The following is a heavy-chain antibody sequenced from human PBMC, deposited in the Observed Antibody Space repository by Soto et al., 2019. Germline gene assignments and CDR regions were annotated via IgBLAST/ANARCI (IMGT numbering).Heavy chain of an antibody. CDR1: GFSLSTSGVG. CDR3: AHSFSGGVVVAAYFDY. J-gene: IGHJ4*02. V-gene: IGHV2-5*02. D-gene: IGHD2-15*01. Sequence: QITLKESGPTLVKPTQTLTLTCTFSGFSLSTSGVGVGWIRQPPGKALEWLALIYWDDDKRYSPSLRSRLTITKDTSKNQVVLTMTNMVPVDTATYYCAHSFSGGVVVAAYFDYWGQGTLVTVSS. CDR2: IYWDDDK.